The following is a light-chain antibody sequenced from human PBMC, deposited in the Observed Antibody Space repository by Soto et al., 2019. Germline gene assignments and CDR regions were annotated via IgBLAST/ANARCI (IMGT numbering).Light chain of an antibody. CDR2: GNT. J-gene: IGLJ3*02. V-gene: IGLV1-40*01. CDR1: SSNIGAGYE. CDR3: QSYDSSLSAWV. Sequence: QAVVTQPPSVSGAPGQRVTISCTASSSNIGAGYEVHWYQQLPGTAPKLLIYGNTNRPSGVPDRFSGSKSGTSASLAITGLQAEDEADYYCQSYDSSLSAWVFGGGTKLTVL.